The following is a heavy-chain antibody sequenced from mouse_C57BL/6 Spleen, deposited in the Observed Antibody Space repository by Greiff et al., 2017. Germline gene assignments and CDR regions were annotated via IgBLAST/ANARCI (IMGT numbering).Heavy chain of an antibody. J-gene: IGHJ3*01. Sequence: EVQLVESGPVLVKPGASVKMSCKASGYTFTDYYMNWVKQSHGKSLEWIGVINPYNGGTSYNQKFKGKATLTVDKSSSTAYMELNSLTSEDSAVYYCARGGYDYDWFAYWGQGTLVTVSA. D-gene: IGHD2-4*01. V-gene: IGHV1-19*01. CDR2: INPYNGGT. CDR1: GYTFTDYY. CDR3: ARGGYDYDWFAY.